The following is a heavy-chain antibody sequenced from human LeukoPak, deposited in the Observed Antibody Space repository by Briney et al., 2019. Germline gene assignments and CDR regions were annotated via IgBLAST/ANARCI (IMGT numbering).Heavy chain of an antibody. CDR3: ARSRSPFYYGPRSLNWFDP. CDR2: INTDSGNP. Sequence: ASVKVSCKASGYSFTSHAMNWVRQAPGQGLQWMGWINTDSGNPTYVQAFTGRFVFSLDTSVSTAYLQINNLKAEDTAVYYCARSRSPFYYGPRSLNWFDPWGQGTLVTVSS. J-gene: IGHJ5*02. CDR1: GYSFTSHA. V-gene: IGHV7-4-1*02. D-gene: IGHD3-10*01.